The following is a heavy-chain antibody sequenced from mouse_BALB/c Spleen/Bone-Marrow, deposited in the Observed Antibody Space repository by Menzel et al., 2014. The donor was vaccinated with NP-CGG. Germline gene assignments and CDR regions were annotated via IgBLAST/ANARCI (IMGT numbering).Heavy chain of an antibody. CDR2: ISYSGST. CDR3: ATYDGTSFDY. CDR1: GDSITSGY. D-gene: IGHD1-3*01. V-gene: IGHV3-8*02. Sequence: EVQRVESGPSLVRPSQTLSLTCSVTGDSITSGYWNWIRKFPGNKLEYMGYISYSGSTYYNPSLKSRISITRDTSKNQFYLQLNSVTTEDTATYYCATYDGTSFDYWGQGTTLTVSS. J-gene: IGHJ2*01.